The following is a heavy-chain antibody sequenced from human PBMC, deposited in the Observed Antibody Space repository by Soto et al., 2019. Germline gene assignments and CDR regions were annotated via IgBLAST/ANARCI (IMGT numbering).Heavy chain of an antibody. D-gene: IGHD3-10*01. J-gene: IGHJ4*02. CDR3: ATSYGSGYRALDY. V-gene: IGHV1-69*02. Sequence: QGQLVQSGAELKKPGSSVKVSCKASGDTFSFYTINWVRQAPGLGLEWMGRVNPILSMSNYAQKFQGRVTMTADKSTSTAYMDLRSLRSEDTAFYYCATSYGSGYRALDYWGQGALVTVSS. CDR2: VNPILSMS. CDR1: GDTFSFYT.